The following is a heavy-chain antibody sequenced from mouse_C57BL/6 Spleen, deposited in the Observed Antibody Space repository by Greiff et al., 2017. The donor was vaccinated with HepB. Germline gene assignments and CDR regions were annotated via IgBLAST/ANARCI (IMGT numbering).Heavy chain of an antibody. CDR2: IDPETGGT. Sequence: VQLQQSGAELVRPGASVTLSCKASGYTFTDYEMHWVKQTPVHGLEWIGAIDPETGGTAYNQKFKGKAILTADKSSSTAYMELRSLTSEDSAVYYCTRAYYSEYYFDYWGQGTTLTVSS. CDR3: TRAYYSEYYFDY. D-gene: IGHD2-12*01. J-gene: IGHJ2*01. CDR1: GYTFTDYE. V-gene: IGHV1-15*01.